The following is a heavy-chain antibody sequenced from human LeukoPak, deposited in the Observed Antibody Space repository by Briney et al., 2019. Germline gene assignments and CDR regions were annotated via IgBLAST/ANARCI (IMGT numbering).Heavy chain of an antibody. D-gene: IGHD5-12*01. J-gene: IGHJ4*02. Sequence: GRYLRLSRAASGFTFSSYGMHWVRQAPAKGLEWVAVIWYDGSNKYYADSVKGRFTISRDNSKNTLYLHMNSLRAEDTAVYYCARDSIVATGTLDYWGQGTLVTVSS. CDR3: ARDSIVATGTLDY. CDR2: IWYDGSNK. CDR1: GFTFSSYG. V-gene: IGHV3-33*01.